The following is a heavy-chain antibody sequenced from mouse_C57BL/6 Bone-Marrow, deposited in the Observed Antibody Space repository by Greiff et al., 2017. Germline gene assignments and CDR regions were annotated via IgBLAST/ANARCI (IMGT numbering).Heavy chain of an antibody. J-gene: IGHJ1*03. CDR2: IDPSDSYT. D-gene: IGHD2-5*01. CDR3: ARDYYSNYNWYFDV. CDR1: GYTFTSYW. V-gene: IGHV1-59*01. Sequence: QVQLKQPGAELVRPGTSVKLSCKASGYTFTSYWMHWVKQRPGQGLEWIGVIDPSDSYTNYNQKFKGKATLTVDTSSSTAYMQLSSLTSEDSAVYYCARDYYSNYNWYFDVWGTGTTVTVSS.